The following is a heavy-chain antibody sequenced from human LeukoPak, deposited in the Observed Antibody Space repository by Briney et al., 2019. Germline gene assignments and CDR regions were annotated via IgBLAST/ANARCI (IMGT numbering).Heavy chain of an antibody. Sequence: PGGSLRLSCAASGFTFSSYWMSWVRQAPGKGLEWVANIKQDGSEKYYVDSVKGRFTISRDNAKNSLYLQMNSLRAEDTAVYYCARGEDYGDYFWFDPWGQGTLVTVSS. CDR2: IKQDGSEK. CDR1: GFTFSSYW. CDR3: ARGEDYGDYFWFDP. J-gene: IGHJ5*02. V-gene: IGHV3-7*01. D-gene: IGHD4-17*01.